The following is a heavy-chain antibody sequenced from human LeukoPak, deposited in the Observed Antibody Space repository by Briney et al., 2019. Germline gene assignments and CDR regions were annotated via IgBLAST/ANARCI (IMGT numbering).Heavy chain of an antibody. Sequence: SETLSLTCAVSGGSISSGGYSWSWIRQPPGNGLEWIAYIYHSGSTYYNPSLKSRVTISVDRSKNQFSLKLSSVTAADTAVYYCARATLLTGDYDAFDIWGQGTMVTVSS. CDR1: GGSISSGGYS. CDR3: ARATLLTGDYDAFDI. D-gene: IGHD7-27*01. CDR2: IYHSGST. J-gene: IGHJ3*02. V-gene: IGHV4-30-2*01.